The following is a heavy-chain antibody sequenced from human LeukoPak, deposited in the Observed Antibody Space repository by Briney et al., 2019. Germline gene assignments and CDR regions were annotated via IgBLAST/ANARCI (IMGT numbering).Heavy chain of an antibody. D-gene: IGHD3-10*01. CDR3: AKIKYHDSGSPGSFDY. Sequence: SETLSLTCTVSGDSIFSVGYYWTWIRQHPGKGLEWIGYIYFSGNTYYNPSLKSRVTMSVDTSKNQFSLKLTSVTAADTAVYYCAKIKYHDSGSPGSFDYWGQGSLVTVSS. J-gene: IGHJ4*02. CDR2: IYFSGNT. CDR1: GDSIFSVGYY. V-gene: IGHV4-31*03.